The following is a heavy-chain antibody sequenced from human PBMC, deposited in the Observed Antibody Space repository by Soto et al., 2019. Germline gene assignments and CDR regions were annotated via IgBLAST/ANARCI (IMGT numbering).Heavy chain of an antibody. Sequence: QVQLVQSGAEVKNPGASVKVSCKASGYTFTRYDINWVRQATGQGLEWMGWMNPNSGNTGYAQKFQGRVTMTRNPSRRTSYMELSILRSQAAAVYYCARSTNDFGDRQWGQGTLVTVSS. D-gene: IGHD4-17*01. V-gene: IGHV1-8*01. J-gene: IGHJ4*02. CDR1: GYTFTRYD. CDR3: ARSTNDFGDRQ. CDR2: MNPNSGNT.